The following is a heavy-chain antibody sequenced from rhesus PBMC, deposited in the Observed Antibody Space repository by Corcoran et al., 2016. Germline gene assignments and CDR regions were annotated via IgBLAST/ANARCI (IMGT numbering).Heavy chain of an antibody. V-gene: IGHV4-165*02. CDR1: GGSLSGYY. Sequence: QVQLQASGPGLVKPSETLSLTCAVSGGSLSGYYLNWIRQPPVKGLEWIGYSGGSSGSTYYNPSLKSRVTISTDTSKNQFSLKLSSVTAADTAVYYCARGGIAAAGRYDYWGQGVLVTVSS. CDR2: SGGSSGST. J-gene: IGHJ4*01. D-gene: IGHD6-25*01. CDR3: ARGGIAAAGRYDY.